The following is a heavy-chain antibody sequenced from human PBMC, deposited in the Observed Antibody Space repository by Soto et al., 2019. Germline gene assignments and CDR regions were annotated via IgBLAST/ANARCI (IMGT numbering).Heavy chain of an antibody. CDR2: ISSSSSYI. J-gene: IGHJ6*02. CDR3: ARDFIDDSSGYHSHYYYGMGV. Sequence: EVQLVESGGGLVKPGGSLRLSCAASGFTFSSYSMNWVRQAPGKGLEWVSSISSSSSYIYYADSVKGRFTISRDNSKNSLYRQMTSLPAEDTAVYHGARDFIDDSSGYHSHYYYGMGVWGQGTTVTV. D-gene: IGHD3-22*01. CDR1: GFTFSSYS. V-gene: IGHV3-21*01.